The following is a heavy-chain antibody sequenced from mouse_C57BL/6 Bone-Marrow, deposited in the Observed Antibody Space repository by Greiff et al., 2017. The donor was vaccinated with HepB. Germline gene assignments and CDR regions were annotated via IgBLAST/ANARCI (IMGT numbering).Heavy chain of an antibody. Sequence: EVKLVESGAELVRPGASVKLSCTASGFNIKDYYMHWVKQRPEQGLEWIGRIDPEDGDTEYAPKFQGKATMTADTSSNTAYLPLSSLTSEDTAVYYCTPLYGSSYDFDYWGQGTTLTVSS. CDR2: IDPEDGDT. CDR1: GFNIKDYY. J-gene: IGHJ2*01. D-gene: IGHD1-1*01. V-gene: IGHV14-1*01. CDR3: TPLYGSSYDFDY.